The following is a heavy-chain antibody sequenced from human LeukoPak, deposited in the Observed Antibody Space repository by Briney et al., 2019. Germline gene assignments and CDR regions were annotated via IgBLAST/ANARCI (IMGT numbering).Heavy chain of an antibody. V-gene: IGHV1-2*02. Sequence: ASVKVSCKASGYTFTGYYIHWVRQAPGQGLEWMGWINPNSGGTNYAQKLQGRVTMTTDTSTSTAYMELRSLRSDDTAVYYCARDPPRYYDSRRDYWGQGTLVTVSS. CDR3: ARDPPRYYDSRRDY. J-gene: IGHJ4*02. D-gene: IGHD3-22*01. CDR2: INPNSGGT. CDR1: GYTFTGYY.